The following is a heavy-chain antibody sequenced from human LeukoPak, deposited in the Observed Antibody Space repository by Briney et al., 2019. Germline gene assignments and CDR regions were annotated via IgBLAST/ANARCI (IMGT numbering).Heavy chain of an antibody. J-gene: IGHJ5*02. V-gene: IGHV3-23*01. Sequence: GGSLRLSCAASGFTFSSYAMTWVRQAPGKGLEWVSAIIGSGRSTYYADSVKKARFTISRDNSKNTLYLQINSLLPEDTAIYYCAKAPMAGTQWYDPWGQGTLVIVSS. D-gene: IGHD6-19*01. CDR3: AKAPMAGTQWYDP. CDR2: IIGSGRST. CDR1: GFTFSSYA.